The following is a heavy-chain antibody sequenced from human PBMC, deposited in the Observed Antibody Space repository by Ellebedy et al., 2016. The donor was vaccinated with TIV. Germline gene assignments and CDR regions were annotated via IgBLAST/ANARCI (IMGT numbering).Heavy chain of an antibody. V-gene: IGHV1-3*01. CDR1: GYTFTSYT. J-gene: IGHJ1*01. CDR3: ARETYGSGSYESSFQH. CDR2: INAGNGNT. D-gene: IGHD3-10*01. Sequence: ASVKVSCKASGYTFTSYTMHWVRQAPGQRLEWMGWINAGNGNTKYSQKFQGRVTITRDTSASTVYMELSSLRSEDTAVYYCARETYGSGSYESSFQHWGQGTLVTVSS.